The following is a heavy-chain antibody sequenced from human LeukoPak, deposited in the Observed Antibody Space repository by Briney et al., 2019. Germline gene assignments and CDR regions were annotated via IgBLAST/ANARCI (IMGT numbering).Heavy chain of an antibody. V-gene: IGHV3-64*02. D-gene: IGHD3-10*01. CDR3: ARDAWGSGSYYDL. CDR1: GFTFSNYA. Sequence: GGSLRLSCAASGFTFSNYAMHWVCQAPGKGLEYISAITIDGATTFYADSVRGRFTISRGSSKSTLYLQMGSLRTEDTAVYYCARDAWGSGSYYDLWGRGTLVTVSS. J-gene: IGHJ2*01. CDR2: ITIDGATT.